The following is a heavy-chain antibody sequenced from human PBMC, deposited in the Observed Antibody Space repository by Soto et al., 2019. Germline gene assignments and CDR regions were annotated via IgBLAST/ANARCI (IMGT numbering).Heavy chain of an antibody. CDR3: ARSTDCSFCSCYVGYYYGMDV. D-gene: IGHD2-15*01. CDR1: GFTFSSYG. CDR2: ISYDGSNK. Sequence: PGGSLRLSCAASGFTFSSYGMHWVRQAPGKGLEWVAVISYDGSNKYYADSVKGRFTISRDNSKNTVHLQMSSLRAEDTAVYYCARSTDCSFCSCYVGYYYGMDVWGQGTTVTV. J-gene: IGHJ6*02. V-gene: IGHV3-30*03.